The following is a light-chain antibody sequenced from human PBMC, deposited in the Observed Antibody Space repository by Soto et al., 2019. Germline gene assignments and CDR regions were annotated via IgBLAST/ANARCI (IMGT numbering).Light chain of an antibody. CDR1: SSDVGGYDF. Sequence: QSVLTQPASVSGSPGQSITISCTGTSSDVGGYDFVSWYQQHPGKAPKLMIYEVTYRPSGVSDRFSGSKSGNTASLTISGLQDEDEADYYCSSYTSGNTVVFGGGTKLTVL. V-gene: IGLV2-14*01. CDR2: EVT. CDR3: SSYTSGNTVV. J-gene: IGLJ2*01.